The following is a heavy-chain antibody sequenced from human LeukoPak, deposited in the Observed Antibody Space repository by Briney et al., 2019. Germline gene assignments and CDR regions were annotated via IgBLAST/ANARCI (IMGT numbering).Heavy chain of an antibody. Sequence: ASVKVSCRASGGTFSSYAISWVRQAPGQGLEWMGGIIPIFGTANYAQKFQGRVTITTDESTSTAYMELSSLRSEDTAVYYCAVPVRASGWYYYYMDVWGKGTTVTVSS. V-gene: IGHV1-69*05. D-gene: IGHD3-10*01. J-gene: IGHJ6*03. CDR3: AVPVRASGWYYYYMDV. CDR2: IIPIFGTA. CDR1: GGTFSSYA.